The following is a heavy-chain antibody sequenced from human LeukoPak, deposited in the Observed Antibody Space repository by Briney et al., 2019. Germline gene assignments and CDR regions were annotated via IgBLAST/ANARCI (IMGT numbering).Heavy chain of an antibody. D-gene: IGHD4-17*01. CDR3: ARDLDYGDYILPFDY. J-gene: IGHJ4*02. V-gene: IGHV4-34*01. CDR2: INHSGST. CDR1: GGSFSGYY. Sequence: SETLSLTCAVYGGSFSGYYWSWIRQPPGKGLEWIGEINHSGSTNYNPSLKGRVTISVDTSKNQFSLKLSSVTAADTAVHYCARDLDYGDYILPFDYWGQGALVTVSS.